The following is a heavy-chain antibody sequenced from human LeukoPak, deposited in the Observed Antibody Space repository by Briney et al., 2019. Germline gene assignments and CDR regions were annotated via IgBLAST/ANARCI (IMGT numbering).Heavy chain of an antibody. Sequence: PTSCGTNYAQKFQGRVTMTRDTASSTAYMELSRLRSDDTAVYYCARQGYDSSGPFTGWFDPWGQGTLVTVSS. D-gene: IGHD3-22*01. J-gene: IGHJ5*02. CDR2: PTSCGT. V-gene: IGHV1-2*02. CDR3: ARQGYDSSGPFTGWFDP.